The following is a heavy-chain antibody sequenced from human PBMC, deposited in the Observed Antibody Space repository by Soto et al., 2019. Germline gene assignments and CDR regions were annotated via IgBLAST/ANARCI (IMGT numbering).Heavy chain of an antibody. Sequence: SETLSLTCTVSGGSISSGGYYWSWIRQHPGKGLEWIGYIYYSGSTYYNPSLKSRVTISVDTSKNQFSLKLSSVTAADTAVYYCARDKEYDYVWGSYRTPLNYYYGMDVWGQGTTVTVSS. V-gene: IGHV4-31*03. CDR2: IYYSGST. D-gene: IGHD3-16*02. CDR1: GGSISSGGYY. CDR3: ARDKEYDYVWGSYRTPLNYYYGMDV. J-gene: IGHJ6*02.